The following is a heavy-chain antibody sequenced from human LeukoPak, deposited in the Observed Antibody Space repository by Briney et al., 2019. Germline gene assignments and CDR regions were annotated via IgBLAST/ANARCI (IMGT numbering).Heavy chain of an antibody. Sequence: GGSLRLSCAASGFTFDDYAMHWVRQAPWKGLEWVSLISWDGGSTYYADSVKGRFTISRDNSRHTLYLQMNSLGAEDTALYYCAKDKEYSGFGPILSGYYYGMDVWGKGTTVTVSS. CDR1: GFTFDDYA. CDR2: ISWDGGST. D-gene: IGHD5-12*01. CDR3: AKDKEYSGFGPILSGYYYGMDV. J-gene: IGHJ6*04. V-gene: IGHV3-43D*04.